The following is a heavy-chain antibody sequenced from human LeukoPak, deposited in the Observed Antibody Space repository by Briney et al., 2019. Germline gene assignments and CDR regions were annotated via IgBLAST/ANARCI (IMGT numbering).Heavy chain of an antibody. J-gene: IGHJ5*02. V-gene: IGHV4-39*07. CDR2: IYYSGST. D-gene: IGHD1-7*01. Sequence: SETLSLTCTVSGGSISSSSYYWGWIRQPPGKGLEWIGSIYYSGSTYYNPSLKSRVTMSVDTSKNQLSLKLTSVTAADAAVYYCARDSYGTDNRNYVLNWFDPWGQGTLVTVSS. CDR1: GGSISSSSYY. CDR3: ARDSYGTDNRNYVLNWFDP.